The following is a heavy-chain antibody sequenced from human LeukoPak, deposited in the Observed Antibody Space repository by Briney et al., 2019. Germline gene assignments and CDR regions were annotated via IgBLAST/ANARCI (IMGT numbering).Heavy chain of an antibody. Sequence: PSETLSLTCAVYGGSFSGYYWSWIRQPPGKGLEWIGEINHSGSTNYNPSLKSRVTISVDTSKNQFSLKLSSVTAADTAVYYCARRGYQSSGWYYWGQGTLVTVSS. CDR2: INHSGST. V-gene: IGHV4-34*01. D-gene: IGHD6-19*01. CDR3: ARRGYQSSGWYY. CDR1: GGSFSGYY. J-gene: IGHJ4*02.